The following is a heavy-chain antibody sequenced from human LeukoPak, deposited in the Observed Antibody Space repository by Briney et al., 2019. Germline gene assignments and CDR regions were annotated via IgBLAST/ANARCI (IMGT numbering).Heavy chain of an antibody. J-gene: IGHJ4*02. CDR3: AKAPTFSSGYYY. CDR2: ISWNSGSI. CDR1: GFTFDDYA. Sequence: PGRSLRLSCAASGFTFDDYAMHWVRQAPGKGLEWVSGISWNSGSIGYADSVKGRFTISRDNAKNSLYLQMNSLRAEDAALYYCAKAPTFSSGYYYWGQGTLVTVSS. D-gene: IGHD3-22*01. V-gene: IGHV3-9*01.